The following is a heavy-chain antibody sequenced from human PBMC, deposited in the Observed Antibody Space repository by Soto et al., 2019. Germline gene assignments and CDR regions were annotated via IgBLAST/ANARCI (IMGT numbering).Heavy chain of an antibody. CDR2: IYWNDDK. D-gene: IGHD2-15*01. Sequence: SGPTLVKPTQTLTLTCTFSGFSLSTNGVAVGWIRQPPGKTLEWLALIYWNDDKRYRPSLKSRLTITKETSKNQVVLRMTNMDPVDTATYYCAHRYCSGGSYFLNYWGQGTLVTVSS. CDR1: GFSLSTNGVA. J-gene: IGHJ4*02. CDR3: AHRYCSGGSYFLNY. V-gene: IGHV2-5*01.